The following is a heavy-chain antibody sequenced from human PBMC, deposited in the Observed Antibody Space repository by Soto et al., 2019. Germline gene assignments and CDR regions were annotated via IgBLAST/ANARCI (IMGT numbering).Heavy chain of an antibody. V-gene: IGHV4-59*01. J-gene: IGHJ6*02. Sequence: QVQLQESGPGLVKPSETLSLTCAVSGGSIRSYYWTWVRQPPGKGLEWIGYIYSNGNTKYNSFLKTRVTMAVDKSKNQFSLKVGSVSAADTAVYYCARLYYVSGRPLMDVWGQGTTVTVSS. CDR2: IYSNGNT. D-gene: IGHD3-10*01. CDR1: GGSIRSYY. CDR3: ARLYYVSGRPLMDV.